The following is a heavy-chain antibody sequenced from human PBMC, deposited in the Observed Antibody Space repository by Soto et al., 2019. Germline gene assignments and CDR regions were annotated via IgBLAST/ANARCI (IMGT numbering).Heavy chain of an antibody. V-gene: IGHV1-3*01. Sequence: ASVKVSCKASGYTFTSYGIHWVRQAPGQRLEWMGWINAANGDTKYSPKFQGRVTITRDTSASTAYMELNSLSSEDTAEYYCVRRHVSATGIDWFDPWGQGTLVTVSS. D-gene: IGHD6-13*01. J-gene: IGHJ5*02. CDR3: VRRHVSATGIDWFDP. CDR1: GYTFTSYG. CDR2: INAANGDT.